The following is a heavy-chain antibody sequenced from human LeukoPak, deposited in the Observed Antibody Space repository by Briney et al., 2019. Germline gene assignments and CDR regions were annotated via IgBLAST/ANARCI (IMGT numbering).Heavy chain of an antibody. D-gene: IGHD6-19*01. CDR1: GGSISSYY. Sequence: SETLSLTCTVSGGSISSYYRSWIRQPPGKGLEWIGYIYYSGSTNYNPSLKSRVTISVDTSKNQFSLKLSSVTAADTAVYYCARTVAGPYYYYGMDVWGQGTTVTVSS. V-gene: IGHV4-59*01. J-gene: IGHJ6*02. CDR2: IYYSGST. CDR3: ARTVAGPYYYYGMDV.